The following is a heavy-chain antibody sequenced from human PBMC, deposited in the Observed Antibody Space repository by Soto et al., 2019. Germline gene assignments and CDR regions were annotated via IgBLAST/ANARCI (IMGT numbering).Heavy chain of an antibody. CDR2: INHSGST. CDR3: ARDKITGLFDY. V-gene: IGHV4-34*01. CDR1: GGSFSGYY. Sequence: QVQLQQWGAGLLKPSETLSLTCAVYGGSFSGYYWTWIRQPPGTGLEWIGEINHSGSTNYNPSLKSRVTMSVDTSKNQFSLKLTSVTAADTAVYYCARDKITGLFDYWGQGTLVTGSS. D-gene: IGHD2-8*02. J-gene: IGHJ4*02.